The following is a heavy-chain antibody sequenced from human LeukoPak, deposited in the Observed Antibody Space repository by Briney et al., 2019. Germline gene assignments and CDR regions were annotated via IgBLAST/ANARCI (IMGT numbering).Heavy chain of an antibody. CDR3: AKALLGDYGDYVGSAFDI. D-gene: IGHD4-17*01. Sequence: AGGSLRLSCAASGFAFSSYGMSWVRQAPGKGLEWVSAISGSGGSTYYADSVKGRFTISRDNSKNTLYLQMNSLRAEDTAVYYCAKALLGDYGDYVGSAFDIWGQGTMVTVSS. CDR1: GFAFSSYG. V-gene: IGHV3-23*01. J-gene: IGHJ3*02. CDR2: ISGSGGST.